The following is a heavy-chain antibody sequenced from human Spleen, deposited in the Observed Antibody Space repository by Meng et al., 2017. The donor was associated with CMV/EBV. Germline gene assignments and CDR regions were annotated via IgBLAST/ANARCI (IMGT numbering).Heavy chain of an antibody. D-gene: IGHD3-3*01. CDR3: ARDFWSGMGYYYYYYGMDV. CDR1: GGTFSSYA. J-gene: IGHJ6*02. V-gene: IGHV1-69*05. Sequence: SVKVSCKASGGTFSSYAISWVRQAPGQGLEWMGGIIPIFGTANYAQKFQGRVTITTDGSTSTAYMELSSLRSEDTAVYYCARDFWSGMGYYYYYYGMDVWGQGTTVTVSS. CDR2: IIPIFGTA.